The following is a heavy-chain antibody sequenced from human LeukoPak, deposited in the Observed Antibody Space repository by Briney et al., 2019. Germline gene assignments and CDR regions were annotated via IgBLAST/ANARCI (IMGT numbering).Heavy chain of an antibody. D-gene: IGHD6-19*01. CDR2: IYHSGGP. CDR1: GGSISSSSFY. Sequence: SETLSLTCTVSGGSISSSSFYCGWIRQPPGKGLEWIGTIYHSGGPYYNPSLNSRVTISGDTSKNQFSLKLSSVTAADTAVYYCAKGLGAIAVAGWSYYFDYWGQGTLVTVSS. V-gene: IGHV4-39*01. J-gene: IGHJ4*02. CDR3: AKGLGAIAVAGWSYYFDY.